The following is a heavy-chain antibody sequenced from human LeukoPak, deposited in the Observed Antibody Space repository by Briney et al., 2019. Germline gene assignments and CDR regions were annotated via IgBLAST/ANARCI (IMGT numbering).Heavy chain of an antibody. CDR1: GFTFSDYY. D-gene: IGHD4-23*01. V-gene: IGHV3-11*04. CDR3: ARKTYGGNSWNFDY. CDR2: ISSTGSSM. J-gene: IGHJ4*02. Sequence: GGSLRLSCAASGFTFSDYYMIWIRQAPGKGLEWVSYISSTGSSMYYAESVKGRFTISRDNAKNPLYLQMNSLRTEDTAVYYCARKTYGGNSWNFDYWGQGTLVTVSS.